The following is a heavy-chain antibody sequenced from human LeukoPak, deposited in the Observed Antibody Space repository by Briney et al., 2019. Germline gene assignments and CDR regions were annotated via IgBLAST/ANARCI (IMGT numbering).Heavy chain of an antibody. D-gene: IGHD3-22*01. V-gene: IGHV3-23*01. Sequence: GGSLRLSCAASGFTFSSYAMSWVRQAPGKGLEWVSAISGGGGNTYYADSVKGRFTISRGNSKNTLYLQMNSLRAEDTAVYYCAKDRISLYYYDSSGYYFEAFDIWGQGTMVTVSS. CDR1: GFTFSSYA. J-gene: IGHJ3*02. CDR2: ISGGGGNT. CDR3: AKDRISLYYYDSSGYYFEAFDI.